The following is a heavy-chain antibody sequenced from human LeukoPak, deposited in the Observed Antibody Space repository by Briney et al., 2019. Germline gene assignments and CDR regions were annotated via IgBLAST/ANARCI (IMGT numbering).Heavy chain of an antibody. CDR3: ARAYVWGIGVFDY. V-gene: IGHV5-51*01. Sequence: GESLQISCQGSGSIFTSYWIGGVRRVPGKGLEWMGIIYPGDSETRYSASFQGQVTISPAKSLSPAYLQSSTLKSSHTAMYYCARAYVWGIGVFDYWGQGTLVTVSS. CDR2: IYPGDSET. CDR1: GSIFTSYW. D-gene: IGHD3-16*01. J-gene: IGHJ4*02.